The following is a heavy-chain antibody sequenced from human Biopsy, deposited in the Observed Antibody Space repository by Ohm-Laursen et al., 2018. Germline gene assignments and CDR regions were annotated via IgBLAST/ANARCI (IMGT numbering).Heavy chain of an antibody. CDR3: ARDLK. J-gene: IGHJ4*02. Sequence: SLRLSCAASGFTVSDNHISWIRQAPGKGLQWVSLIYSDGNTYYADSVKGRFTISRDDAKNSLYLQMNSLRAEDTGIYYCARDLKWGQGTLVTVSS. CDR1: GFTVSDNH. CDR2: IYSDGNT. V-gene: IGHV3-69-1*02.